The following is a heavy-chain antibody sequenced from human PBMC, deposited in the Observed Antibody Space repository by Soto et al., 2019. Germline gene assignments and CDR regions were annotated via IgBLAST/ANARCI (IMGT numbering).Heavy chain of an antibody. Sequence: XETLSLTCTVSGGSFKSGSYSWSWIRQPPGKGLEWIGYVYHTGRTSCNPSLKSRVSISMDTSKNQFSLNLDSVTAADTAVYFCARDFAYFDSWGQGTLVTVPS. CDR2: VYHTGRT. V-gene: IGHV4-61*01. J-gene: IGHJ4*02. CDR3: ARDFAYFDS. D-gene: IGHD3-3*01. CDR1: GGSFKSGSYS.